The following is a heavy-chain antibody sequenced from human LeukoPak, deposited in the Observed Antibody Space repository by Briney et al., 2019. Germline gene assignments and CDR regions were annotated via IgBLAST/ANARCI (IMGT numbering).Heavy chain of an antibody. CDR1: GFTFSSYW. V-gene: IGHV3-30-3*01. CDR3: ARDLPYYDILTGYWNYYYYGMDV. D-gene: IGHD3-9*01. Sequence: GGSLRLSCAASGFTFSSYWMSWVRQAPGKGLEWVAVISYDGSNKYYADSVKGRFTISRDNSKNTLYLQMNSLRAEDTAVYYCARDLPYYDILTGYWNYYYYGMDVWGQGTTVTVSS. J-gene: IGHJ6*02. CDR2: ISYDGSNK.